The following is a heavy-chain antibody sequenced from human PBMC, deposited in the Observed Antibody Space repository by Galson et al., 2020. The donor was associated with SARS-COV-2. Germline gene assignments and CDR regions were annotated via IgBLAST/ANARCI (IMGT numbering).Heavy chain of an antibody. J-gene: IGHJ6*02. CDR3: AKAAEVFWFGESRSMDV. V-gene: IGHV3-30*18. Sequence: GGSLRLSCAASGFSFSNYGMHWVRQAPGKGLEWVAVISYEGSIKYYADSLKGRFTISRDSSKKTLFLQMNSLRPEDTAIYYCAKAAEVFWFGESRSMDVWGQGTTVTVS. CDR1: GFSFSNYG. CDR2: ISYEGSIK. D-gene: IGHD3-10*01.